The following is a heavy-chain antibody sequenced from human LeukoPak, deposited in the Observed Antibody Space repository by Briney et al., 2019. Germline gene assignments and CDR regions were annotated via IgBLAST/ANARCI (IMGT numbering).Heavy chain of an antibody. Sequence: GGSLRPSCAASGFTFSAFSMNWVRQAPGKGLERVSAISSSSSDIYYTDSVKGRFTISRDNANNFLYLQVSSLRAEDTAVYYCATGYTSGTRIDYWGQGTLVSVSS. CDR1: GFTFSAFS. CDR2: ISSSSSDI. J-gene: IGHJ4*02. CDR3: ATGYTSGTRIDY. D-gene: IGHD6-19*01. V-gene: IGHV3-21*01.